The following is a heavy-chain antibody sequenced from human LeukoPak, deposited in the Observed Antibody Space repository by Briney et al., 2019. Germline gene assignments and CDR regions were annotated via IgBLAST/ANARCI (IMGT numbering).Heavy chain of an antibody. Sequence: QSGGSLRLSCAASGFTFSNYAMNWVRQAPGKGLEFVSGISGSGGGTYYADSVKGRFTISRDNSRNTLYLQMNSLRAEDTAVYYCAKGGSFYYDTSGYLYWGQGTLVTVSS. CDR1: GFTFSNYA. J-gene: IGHJ4*02. CDR2: ISGSGGGT. V-gene: IGHV3-23*01. CDR3: AKGGSFYYDTSGYLY. D-gene: IGHD3-22*01.